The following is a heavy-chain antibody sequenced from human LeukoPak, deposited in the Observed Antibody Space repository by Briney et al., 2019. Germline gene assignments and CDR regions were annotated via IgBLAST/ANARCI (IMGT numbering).Heavy chain of an antibody. CDR3: VRDFRCSGGSCPLFDS. D-gene: IGHD2-15*01. CDR1: GLTFSLYA. J-gene: IGHJ4*02. V-gene: IGHV3-23*01. CDR2: LNEDGGYT. Sequence: PGGSLRLSCAASGLTFSLYAMSWVRQAPGKGLVWVSGLNEDGGYTYYADSVKGRFTISRDNSENTLHLQMRSLRAEDTAIYYCVRDFRCSGGSCPLFDSWGQGTLVTVSS.